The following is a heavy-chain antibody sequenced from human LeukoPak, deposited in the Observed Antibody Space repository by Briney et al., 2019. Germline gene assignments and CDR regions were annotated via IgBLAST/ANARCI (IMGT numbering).Heavy chain of an antibody. Sequence: SETLSLTCTVSGGSISSYYWSWIRQPPGKGLEWIGYIYFTGSTNYNPSLKSRVTISVDTSKNQFSLKLSSVTAADTAVYYCARGISGSYDYWGQGTLVTVSS. V-gene: IGHV4-59*01. D-gene: IGHD1-26*01. J-gene: IGHJ4*02. CDR2: IYFTGST. CDR1: GGSISSYY. CDR3: ARGISGSYDY.